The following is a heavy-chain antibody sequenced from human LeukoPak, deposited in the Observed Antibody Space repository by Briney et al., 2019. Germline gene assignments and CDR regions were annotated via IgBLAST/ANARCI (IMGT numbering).Heavy chain of an antibody. D-gene: IGHD3-9*01. CDR1: VYTFTGYY. V-gene: IGHV1-2*02. J-gene: IGHJ5*02. CDR2: INPNSGGT. Sequence: GASVKVSCKASVYTFTGYYMHWVRQAPGQGLEWRGWINPNSGGTNYAQKFQGRVTMTRDTSISTAYMELSRLRSDDTAVYYCARGGPEDYDILTGYYLSSWFDPWGQGTLVTVSS. CDR3: ARGGPEDYDILTGYYLSSWFDP.